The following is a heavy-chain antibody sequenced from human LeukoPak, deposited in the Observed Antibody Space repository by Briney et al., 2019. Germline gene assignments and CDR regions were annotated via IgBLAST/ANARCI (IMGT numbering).Heavy chain of an antibody. Sequence: ASVKVSCKASGYTFTTYGISWVRQAPGQGLEWLARISVYNGNTNYAQKLQGRVTMTTDTSTSTAYMELGSLRSDDTAVYYCARMILLLGDVLTVPPRGFDYWGQGTLVTVSS. V-gene: IGHV1-18*01. CDR3: ARMILLLGDVLTVPPRGFDY. CDR2: ISVYNGNT. J-gene: IGHJ4*02. D-gene: IGHD3-9*01. CDR1: GYTFTTYG.